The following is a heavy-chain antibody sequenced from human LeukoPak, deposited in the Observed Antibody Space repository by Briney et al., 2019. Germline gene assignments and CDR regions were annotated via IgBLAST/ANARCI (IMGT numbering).Heavy chain of an antibody. CDR3: ARDLTRITIFGVVSGYMDV. CDR2: ISSSSSYI. CDR1: GFTFSSYS. V-gene: IGHV3-21*01. J-gene: IGHJ6*03. D-gene: IGHD3-3*01. Sequence: KPGGSLRLSCAASGFTFSSYSMNWVRQAPGKGLEWVSSISSSSSYIYYADSVKGRFTISRDNAKNSLYLQMNSLRAEDTAVYYCARDLTRITIFGVVSGYMDVWDKGTTVTVSS.